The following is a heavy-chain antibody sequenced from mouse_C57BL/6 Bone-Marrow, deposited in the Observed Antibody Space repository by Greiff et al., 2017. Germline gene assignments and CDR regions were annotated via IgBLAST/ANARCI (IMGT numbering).Heavy chain of an antibody. CDR1: GYSITSGYY. D-gene: IGHD6-5*01. CDR2: ISYDGSN. CDR3: ARDPYSYWYFDV. J-gene: IGHJ1*03. V-gene: IGHV3-6*01. Sequence: EVQLQQSGPGLVKPSQSLSLTCSVTGYSITSGYYWNWIRQFPGNKLEWMGYISYDGSNNYNPSLTNRISITRDTSKNQFFLKLNSVTTEDTATYYCARDPYSYWYFDVWGTGTTVTVSS.